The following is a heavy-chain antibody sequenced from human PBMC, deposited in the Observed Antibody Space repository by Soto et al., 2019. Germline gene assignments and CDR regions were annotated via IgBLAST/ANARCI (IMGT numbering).Heavy chain of an antibody. CDR3: ARDDDFPDNGLDY. D-gene: IGHD1-1*01. CDR2: IVKDGSLQ. J-gene: IGHJ4*02. Sequence: QVQLVESGGGVVQPGRSLRLSCAASGFNFSNYGMHWVRQAPGKGLEWVAVIVKDGSLQHYGDSVKGRFTISRDNSKNMLFLQMESLGAEDTAVYYCARDDDFPDNGLDYWGQGILVTVSS. V-gene: IGHV3-33*01. CDR1: GFNFSNYG.